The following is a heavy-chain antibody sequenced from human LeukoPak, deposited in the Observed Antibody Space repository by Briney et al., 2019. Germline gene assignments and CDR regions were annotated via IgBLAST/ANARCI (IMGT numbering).Heavy chain of an antibody. CDR3: ARVRRGIAVANSDY. V-gene: IGHV1-2*02. D-gene: IGHD6-19*01. J-gene: IGHJ4*02. CDR1: GYTFTGYY. CDR2: INPNSGGT. Sequence: ASVKVSCKASGYTFTGYYMHWVRQAPGQGPEWMGWINPNSGGTNYAQKFQGRVTMTRDTSISTAYMELSRLRSDDTAVYYCARVRRGIAVANSDYWGQGTLVTVSS.